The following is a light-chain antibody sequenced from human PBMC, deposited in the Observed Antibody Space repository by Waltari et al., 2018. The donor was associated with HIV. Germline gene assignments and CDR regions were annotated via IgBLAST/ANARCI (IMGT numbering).Light chain of an antibody. CDR3: CSYAGSSTWV. Sequence: QSALTQPASVSGSPGQSITISCTGTRSDVGSYNLVSWYQQHPGKAPKFMIYVVSKRPSGVSNLFSGSKSGNTASLTISGLQAEDEADYYCCSYAGSSTWVFGGGTKLTVL. CDR2: VVS. J-gene: IGLJ3*02. CDR1: RSDVGSYNL. V-gene: IGLV2-23*02.